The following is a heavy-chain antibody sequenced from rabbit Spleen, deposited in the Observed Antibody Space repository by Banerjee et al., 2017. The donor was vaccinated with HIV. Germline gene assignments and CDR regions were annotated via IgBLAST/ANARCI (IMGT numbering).Heavy chain of an antibody. D-gene: IGHD7-1*01. CDR3: ARDLTGAIGWNFYL. V-gene: IGHV1S47*01. Sequence: QEQLEESGGGLVKPEGSLTLTCKASGFDFSTYGVSWVRQAPGKGLQWIVYIDPVFGITYYASWVNGRFTISSHNAQNTLFLQLNSLTAADTATYFCARDLTGAIGWNFYLWGPGTLVTVS. CDR2: IDPVFGIT. J-gene: IGHJ4*01. CDR1: GFDFSTYG.